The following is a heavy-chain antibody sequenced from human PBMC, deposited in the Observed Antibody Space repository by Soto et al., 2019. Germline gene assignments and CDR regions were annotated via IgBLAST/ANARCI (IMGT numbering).Heavy chain of an antibody. CDR1: GITFSDCY. J-gene: IGHJ6*02. CDR2: MSSSGDSI. CDR3: ARVRFGQWGYAMDV. D-gene: IGHD3-10*01. V-gene: IGHV3-11*01. Sequence: QVQLVESGGGLVKPGGSLRLSCAASGITFSDCYMNWIRQAPGKGLEWVSYMSSSGDSINYAGSVRGRFTASRDNAKKSLYLEMNGLRAEDTAMYYCARVRFGQWGYAMDVWGQGTTVTVSS.